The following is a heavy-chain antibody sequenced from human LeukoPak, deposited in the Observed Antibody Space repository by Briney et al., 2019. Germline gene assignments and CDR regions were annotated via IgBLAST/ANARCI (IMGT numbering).Heavy chain of an antibody. CDR1: GFTFSRYS. CDR2: ISSSSSYI. D-gene: IGHD3-22*01. Sequence: PGGSLRLSCAASGFTFSRYSMHWVRQAPGKGLEWVSSISSSSSYIYYADSVKGRFTISRDNAKNSLYLQMNSLRAEDTAVYYCARGNYDSFDAFDIWGQGTMVTVSS. CDR3: ARGNYDSFDAFDI. J-gene: IGHJ3*02. V-gene: IGHV3-21*01.